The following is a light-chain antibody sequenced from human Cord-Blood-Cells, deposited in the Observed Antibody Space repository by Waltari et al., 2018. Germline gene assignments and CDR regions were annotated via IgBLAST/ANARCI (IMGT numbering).Light chain of an antibody. V-gene: IGLV2-14*01. J-gene: IGLJ7*01. CDR3: SSYTSSSHAV. CDR2: DVS. Sequence: QSALPQPASVSGSPGQSITISCTGTSSDVGGYNYVSWYQQHPGKAPKLIIYDVSNRPSGVSNRFSGSKSGNTASLTISGLQAEDEADYYCSSYTSSSHAVFGGGTQLTVL. CDR1: SSDVGGYNY.